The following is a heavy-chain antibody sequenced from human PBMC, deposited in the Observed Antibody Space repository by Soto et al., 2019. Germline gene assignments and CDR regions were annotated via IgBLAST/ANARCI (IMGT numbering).Heavy chain of an antibody. V-gene: IGHV3-30-3*01. CDR3: ARDSGWLAYFDY. Sequence: GGSLRLSCAASGFTFSSYAMHWVRQAPGKGLEWVAVISYDGSNKYYADSVKGRFTISRDNSKNTLYLQMNSLRAEDTAVYYCARDSGWLAYFDYWGQGTLVTVSS. CDR1: GFTFSSYA. D-gene: IGHD6-19*01. J-gene: IGHJ4*02. CDR2: ISYDGSNK.